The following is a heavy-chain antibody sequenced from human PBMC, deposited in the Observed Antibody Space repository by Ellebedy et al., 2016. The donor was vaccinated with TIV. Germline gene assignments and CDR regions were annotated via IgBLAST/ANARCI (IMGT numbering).Heavy chain of an antibody. J-gene: IGHJ3*02. V-gene: IGHV4-4*02. CDR3: AAKGVVSRTFDI. D-gene: IGHD2-15*01. Sequence: SETLSLXXTVSGDSISTHNWWSWVRQPPGKGLEWIAEIHHGGSTNYNPSLKSRVTISADRSNNHFSLKMNSMTAADTAVYYCAAKGVVSRTFDIWGQGTMVAVSS. CDR1: GDSISTHNW. CDR2: IHHGGST.